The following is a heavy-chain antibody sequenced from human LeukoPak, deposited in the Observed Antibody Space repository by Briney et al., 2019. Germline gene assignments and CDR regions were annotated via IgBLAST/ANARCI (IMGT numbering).Heavy chain of an antibody. D-gene: IGHD5-18*01. CDR2: IIPIFGTA. Sequence: PRASVKVSCKASGGTFSSYAISWVRQAPGQGLEWMGGIIPIFGTANYAQKFQGRVTITADESTSTAYMELSSLRSEDTAVYYCARGGAIQLTNRGYFDYWGQGTLVTVSS. J-gene: IGHJ4*02. V-gene: IGHV1-69*13. CDR1: GGTFSSYA. CDR3: ARGGAIQLTNRGYFDY.